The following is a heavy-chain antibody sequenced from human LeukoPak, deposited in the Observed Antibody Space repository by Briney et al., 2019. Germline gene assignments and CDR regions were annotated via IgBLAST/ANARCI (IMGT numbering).Heavy chain of an antibody. J-gene: IGHJ4*02. D-gene: IGHD3-22*01. CDR3: ARDYYDSSGYPGHFDY. V-gene: IGHV4-39*02. CDR1: GGSISTTSYY. Sequence: SVTLSLTCTVSGGSISTTSYYWGWVRQPPGKGLEWIGSLYYSGSTYYNPSLKSRVTISVDTPKNQFSLKLSSVTAADTAVYYCARDYYDSSGYPGHFDYWGQGTLVTVSS. CDR2: LYYSGST.